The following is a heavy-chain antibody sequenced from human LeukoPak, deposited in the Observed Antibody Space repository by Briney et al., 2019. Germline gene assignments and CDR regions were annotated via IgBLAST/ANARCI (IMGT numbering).Heavy chain of an antibody. CDR2: ISSSSSYI. D-gene: IGHD3-3*01. Sequence: GGSLRLSCAASGFTFSSYSMNWVRQAPGKGLEWVSSISSSSSYIYYADSVKGRFTISRDNAKNSLYLQVNSLRAENTAVYYCARSGVTIFGVVILSYYFDYWGQGTLVTVSS. CDR3: ARSGVTIFGVVILSYYFDY. J-gene: IGHJ4*02. CDR1: GFTFSSYS. V-gene: IGHV3-21*01.